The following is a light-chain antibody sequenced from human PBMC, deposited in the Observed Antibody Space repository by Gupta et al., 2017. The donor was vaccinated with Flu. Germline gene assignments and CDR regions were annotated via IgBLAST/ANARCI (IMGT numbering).Light chain of an antibody. J-gene: IGKJ4*01. CDR1: QSVRSNY. V-gene: IGKV3-20*01. CDR2: GAS. CDR3: QQEGSSPID. Sequence: EIVLTQSPGTLSLSPGERATLSCRASQSVRSNYLAWFQQKPGQAPRFLIYGASSRATGIPDSFSGSGSGTDFTLTISRVEPEDFAVYYCQQEGSSPIDFGGGTKVEIK.